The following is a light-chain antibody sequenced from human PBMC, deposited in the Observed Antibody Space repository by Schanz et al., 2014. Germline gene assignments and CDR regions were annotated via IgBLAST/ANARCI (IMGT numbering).Light chain of an antibody. CDR1: SSDAGGFTY. CDR2: DVS. V-gene: IGLV2-11*01. CDR3: SSYGGSHNYV. Sequence: QSALTQPRSVSGSPGQSVTISCTGVSSDAGGFTYVSWYQQLPGKAPKLMIYDVSKRPSGVPARFSGSMSGNTASLTVSGLQAEDEADYYCSSYGGSHNYVFGTGTKLTVL. J-gene: IGLJ1*01.